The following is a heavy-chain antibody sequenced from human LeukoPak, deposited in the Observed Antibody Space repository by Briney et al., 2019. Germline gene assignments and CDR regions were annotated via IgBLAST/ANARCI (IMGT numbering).Heavy chain of an antibody. CDR1: GASISSYY. V-gene: IGHV4-59*01. D-gene: IGHD3-10*01. J-gene: IGHJ6*02. Sequence: SETLSLTCSVSGASISSYYWTWIRQPPGKGLEWIGSIYYSGSPNYNPSLKSRVTLSEDQPKNQLSLKLASVTPAGPGVYCCGGAFSGANFHYGFDVWGPGTTVTVSS. CDR3: GGAFSGANFHYGFDV. CDR2: IYYSGSP.